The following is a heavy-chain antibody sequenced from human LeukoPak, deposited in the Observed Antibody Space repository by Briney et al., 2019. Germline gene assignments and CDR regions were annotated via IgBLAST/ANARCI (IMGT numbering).Heavy chain of an antibody. CDR3: AGTYYDSSGYYYFDY. D-gene: IGHD3-22*01. J-gene: IGHJ4*02. CDR1: GGSISSYY. Sequence: SETLSLTCTVSGGSISSYYWSWIRQPPGKGLEWIGYIYYSGSTNYNPSLKSRVTISVDTSKSQFSLKLSSVTAADTAVYYCAGTYYDSSGYYYFDYWGQGTLVTVSS. CDR2: IYYSGST. V-gene: IGHV4-59*08.